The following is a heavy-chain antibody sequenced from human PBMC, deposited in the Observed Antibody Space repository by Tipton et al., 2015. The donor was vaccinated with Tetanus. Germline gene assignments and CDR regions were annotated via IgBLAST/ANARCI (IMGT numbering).Heavy chain of an antibody. V-gene: IGHV3-33*06. J-gene: IGHJ4*02. CDR2: IWYDGSQK. CDR3: AKKYCSGGSCYSIDY. CDR1: GFTFNTYG. D-gene: IGHD2-15*01. Sequence: SLRLSCAASGFTFNTYGMNWVRQAPGKGLGWVAVIWYDGSQKYYADSVKGRVTISRDNSKNTLYLQLNSLRAEDTAVYYCAKKYCSGGSCYSIDYWGQGTLVTVSS.